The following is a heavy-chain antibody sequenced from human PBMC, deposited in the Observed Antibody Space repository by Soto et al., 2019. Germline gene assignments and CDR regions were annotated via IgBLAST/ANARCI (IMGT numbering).Heavy chain of an antibody. Sequence: GASVKVSCKVSGYRFSTYGINWVRQAPGQGLEWLGWTSTNNDDRNYAQKFRGRVTFTTDTSTSTAYMELRSLISDDTAVYFCARERYVASRHSHFDSWGQGTQVTVSS. CDR2: TSTNNDDR. D-gene: IGHD6-6*01. J-gene: IGHJ4*02. CDR3: ARERYVASRHSHFDS. CDR1: GYRFSTYG. V-gene: IGHV1-18*04.